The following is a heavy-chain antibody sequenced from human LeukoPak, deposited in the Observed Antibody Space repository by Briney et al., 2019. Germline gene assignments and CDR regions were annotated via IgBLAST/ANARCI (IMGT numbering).Heavy chain of an antibody. J-gene: IGHJ4*02. D-gene: IGHD2-15*01. Sequence: ASVKVSCKASGYTFTSYGISRVRQAPGQGLEWMGWISAYNGNTNYAQKLQGRVTMTTDTSTSTAYMELRSLRSDDTAVYYCARDVRRAVMVAATASNYWGQGTLVTVSS. CDR3: ARDVRRAVMVAATASNY. V-gene: IGHV1-18*01. CDR2: ISAYNGNT. CDR1: GYTFTSYG.